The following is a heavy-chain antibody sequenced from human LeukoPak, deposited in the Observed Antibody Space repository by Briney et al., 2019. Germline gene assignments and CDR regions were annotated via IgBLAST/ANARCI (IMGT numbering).Heavy chain of an antibody. D-gene: IGHD3-22*01. J-gene: IGHJ4*02. CDR2: IDYGGST. CDR3: ARQIPFFDRGGAKPFYFDF. Sequence: SETLSLTRAVYGGSFSGYYWSWIRQPPGKGLEWIGSIDYGGSTYYNSALKSRVTISVDTSKNQFSLNLSYVTAADTAVYYCARQIPFFDRGGAKPFYFDFWGQGSLVTVSS. CDR1: GGSFSGYY. V-gene: IGHV4-34*01.